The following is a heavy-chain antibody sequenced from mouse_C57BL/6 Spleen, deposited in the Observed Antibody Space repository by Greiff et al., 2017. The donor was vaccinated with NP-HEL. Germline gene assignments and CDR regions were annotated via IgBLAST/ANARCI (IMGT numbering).Heavy chain of an antibody. V-gene: IGHV14-2*01. CDR3: APAHYSNSEGFAY. CDR1: GFNIKDYY. Sequence: EVKLQESGAELVKPGASVKLSCTASGFNIKDYYMHWVKQRTEQGLAWIGRIDPEDGETKYAPKFQGKATITADTSSNTAYLQLSSLTSEDTAVYYCAPAHYSNSEGFAYWGQGTLVTVSA. D-gene: IGHD2-5*01. CDR2: IDPEDGET. J-gene: IGHJ3*01.